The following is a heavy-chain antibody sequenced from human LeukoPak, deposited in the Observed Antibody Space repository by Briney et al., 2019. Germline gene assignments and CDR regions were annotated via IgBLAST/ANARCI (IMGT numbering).Heavy chain of an antibody. CDR1: GFTFSGYS. J-gene: IGHJ6*03. CDR3: ARDRDYSNYETSRYYYYMDV. Sequence: GGSLRLSCAASGFTFSGYSMNWVRQAPGKGLEWVSSISSSTSYIYYADSVKGRFTISRDNAKNSLYLQVNSLRAEDTAVYYCARDRDYSNYETSRYYYYMDVWGKGTTVTVSS. V-gene: IGHV3-21*04. CDR2: ISSSTSYI. D-gene: IGHD4-11*01.